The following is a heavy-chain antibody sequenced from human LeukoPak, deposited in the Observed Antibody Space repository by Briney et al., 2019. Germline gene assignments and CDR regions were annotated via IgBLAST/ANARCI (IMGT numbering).Heavy chain of an antibody. J-gene: IGHJ5*02. CDR3: ARRTYYYDSSGPNWFDP. Sequence: ASVKVSCKASGYTFTSYGISWVRQAPGQGLEWMGLISAYNGNTNYAQKLQGRVTMTTDTSTSTAYMELRSLRSDDTAVYYCARRTYYYDSSGPNWFDPWGQGTLVTVSS. CDR1: GYTFTSYG. CDR2: ISAYNGNT. V-gene: IGHV1-18*01. D-gene: IGHD3-22*01.